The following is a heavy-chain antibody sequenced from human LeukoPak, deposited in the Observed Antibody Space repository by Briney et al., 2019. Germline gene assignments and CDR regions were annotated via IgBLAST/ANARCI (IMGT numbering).Heavy chain of an antibody. CDR1: GFTFRSYW. J-gene: IGHJ4*02. CDR2: IKQDGSEK. Sequence: PGGSLRLSCAASGFTFRSYWMRWVRQAPGKGLEWVANIKQDGSEKNYVDSVKGRFTISRDNAKNSLYLQMNSLRAEGTAVCYCASGLELDYWGQGTLVTVSS. CDR3: ASGLELDY. V-gene: IGHV3-7*03.